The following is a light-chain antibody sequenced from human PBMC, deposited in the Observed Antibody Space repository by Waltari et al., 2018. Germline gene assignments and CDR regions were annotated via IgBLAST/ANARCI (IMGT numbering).Light chain of an antibody. V-gene: IGLV1-44*01. CDR1: GSTFGRNS. J-gene: IGLJ3*02. CDR3: AAWDDSLNGQV. Sequence: QSVLTQPTSASGTPGQRVTISCSGSGSTFGRNSVNLYQQRPGTAPKLFIYHNNQRPSGVPDRLSGSKSGTSASLAISGLQSEDEADYYCAAWDDSLNGQVFGGGTKLTVL. CDR2: HNN.